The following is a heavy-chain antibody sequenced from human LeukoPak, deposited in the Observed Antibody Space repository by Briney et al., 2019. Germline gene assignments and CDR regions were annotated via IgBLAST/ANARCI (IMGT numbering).Heavy chain of an antibody. V-gene: IGHV3-73*01. J-gene: IGHJ4*02. CDR1: GFTFSGSA. CDR2: IGGKTDNYAT. CDR3: TRHVPYGDFAFDY. Sequence: SGGSLRLSCAASGFTFSGSAVHWVRQASGKGLEWVGRIGGKTDNYATVYAASVTGRFTISRDDSKNTAYLQMNSLKTEDTAVYYCTRHVPYGDFAFDYWGQGTLVTVSS. D-gene: IGHD4-17*01.